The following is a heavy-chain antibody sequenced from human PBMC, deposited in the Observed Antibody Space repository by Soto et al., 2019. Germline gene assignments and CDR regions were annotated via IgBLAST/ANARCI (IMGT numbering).Heavy chain of an antibody. CDR3: ARDNYYDILTGYRDYGMDV. D-gene: IGHD3-9*01. J-gene: IGHJ6*02. CDR2: ISYSGSTI. V-gene: IGHV3-48*02. Sequence: EVQLVESGGGLVQPGGSLRLSCAASGFTFSSYCMNWVRRAPGKGLEWVSYISYSGSTIYYADSVRGRFTISRDNAKNSLYLQMNSLTDEDTAVYYCARDNYYDILTGYRDYGMDVWGQGTTVTVSS. CDR1: GFTFSSYC.